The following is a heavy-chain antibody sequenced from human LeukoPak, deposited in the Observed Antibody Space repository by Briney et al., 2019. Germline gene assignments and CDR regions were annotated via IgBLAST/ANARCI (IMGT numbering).Heavy chain of an antibody. CDR2: INPNSGGT. V-gene: IGHV1-2*02. CDR3: ARDRDHTRYYMDV. J-gene: IGHJ6*03. D-gene: IGHD3-3*01. Sequence: GASVKVSCKASGYTFTGYYMHWVRQAPGQGLEWMGWINPNSGGTNYAQKFQGRVTMTRDTSISTAYMELRSLRSDDTAVYYCARDRDHTRYYMDVWGKGTTVTISS. CDR1: GYTFTGYY.